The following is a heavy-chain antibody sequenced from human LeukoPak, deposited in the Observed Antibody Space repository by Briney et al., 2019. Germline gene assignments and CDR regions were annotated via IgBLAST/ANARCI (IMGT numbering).Heavy chain of an antibody. CDR1: GFTFDVYA. J-gene: IGHJ4*02. V-gene: IGHV3-9*01. CDR3: AKDTLRCHLAESFDY. D-gene: IGHD6-19*01. Sequence: PGRSLRLFCAPSGFTFDVYAMLWVRHAPGEGLEWLSDISGNSGSILYAHSVTGRFTSSRDNAKNSLYLQMKSVRAEDTALYYCAKDTLRCHLAESFDYWGQGTLVTVSS. CDR2: ISGNSGSI.